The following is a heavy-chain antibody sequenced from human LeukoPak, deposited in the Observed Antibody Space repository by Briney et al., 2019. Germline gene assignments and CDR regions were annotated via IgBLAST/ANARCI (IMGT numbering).Heavy chain of an antibody. CDR1: GYTFTSYY. CDR3: ASGYGITVYFDY. V-gene: IGHV1-46*01. J-gene: IGHJ4*02. Sequence: ASVKVSCKASGYTFTSYYMHWVRQAPGQGLEWMGIINPSGGSTSYAQKFQGRVTMTRDMSTSTVYMELSSLRSGDTAVYYCASGYGITVYFDYWGQGTLVTVSS. D-gene: IGHD3-10*01. CDR2: INPSGGST.